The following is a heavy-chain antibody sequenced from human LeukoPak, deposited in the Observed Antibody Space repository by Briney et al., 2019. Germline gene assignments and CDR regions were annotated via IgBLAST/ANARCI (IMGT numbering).Heavy chain of an antibody. CDR2: VHHSGTI. CDR1: GGSISSGNYY. J-gene: IGHJ5*02. Sequence: SETLSLTCIVSGGSISSGNYYWDWIRQPPGKGLEWIGNVHHSGTIYYNPSLSSRVTMNVDKSKNQFSLKLTSATAADTAIYYCARHPAAQNWFDPWGQGALVTVSS. V-gene: IGHV4-39*01. CDR3: ARHPAAQNWFDP. D-gene: IGHD6-25*01.